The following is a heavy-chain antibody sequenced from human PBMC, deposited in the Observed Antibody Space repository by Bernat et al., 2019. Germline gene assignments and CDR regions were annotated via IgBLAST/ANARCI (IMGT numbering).Heavy chain of an antibody. V-gene: IGHV4-59*08. D-gene: IGHD6-6*01. Sequence: QVQLQESGPGLVKPSETLSLTCTVSGGSISSYYWSWIRQPPGKGLEWIGYIYYSGSTHYNPSLKSRVTISVDTSKNQFSLKLSSVTAADTAVYYCARHRYSSASEDAFDIWGQGTMVTVSS. CDR3: ARHRYSSASEDAFDI. CDR1: GGSISSYY. CDR2: IYYSGST. J-gene: IGHJ3*02.